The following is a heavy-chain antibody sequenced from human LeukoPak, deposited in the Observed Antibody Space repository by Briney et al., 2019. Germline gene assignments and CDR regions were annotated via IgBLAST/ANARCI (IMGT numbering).Heavy chain of an antibody. CDR2: IYHLGTT. CDR1: GGSISDYY. V-gene: IGHV4-59*01. CDR3: ARRRASSWHGLTFDY. J-gene: IGHJ4*02. D-gene: IGHD6-13*01. Sequence: SETLSLTCSVSGGSISDYYWTWMRRPPGRGLEWIGYIYHLGTTSYSPSLKSRVTISLDTSKNPFSLRLKSVTAADTAVYYCARRRASSWHGLTFDYWGQGTLVTVSS.